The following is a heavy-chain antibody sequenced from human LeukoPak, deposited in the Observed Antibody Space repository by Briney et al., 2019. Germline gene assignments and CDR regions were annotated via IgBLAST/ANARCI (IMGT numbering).Heavy chain of an antibody. CDR3: AKRGIVIRAVIIVGFHKEAYYFDD. CDR1: GITLSNYG. V-gene: IGHV3-23*01. CDR2: ISGSAGGT. Sequence: GGSLRLSCAVSGITLSNYGMSWVRQAPGKGLEWVAGISGSAGGTIYAASVKGRFTISRDNPKNTLYLQMNSLRAEDTAVYFCAKRGIVIRAVIIVGFHKEAYYFDDWGQGALVTVSS. J-gene: IGHJ4*02. D-gene: IGHD3-10*01.